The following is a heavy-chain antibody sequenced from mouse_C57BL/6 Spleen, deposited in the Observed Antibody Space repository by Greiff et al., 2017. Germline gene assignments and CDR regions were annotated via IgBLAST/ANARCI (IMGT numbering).Heavy chain of an antibody. Sequence: EVKLVESGGGLVKPGGSLKLSCAASGFTFSNYGMHWVRQAPEKGLEWVAYISSGSSTIYYADTVKGRFTISRDNAKNTLFLQMTSLRTKDTAMYDCATGSNYGVFDYWGQGTTVTVSS. V-gene: IGHV5-17*01. CDR2: ISSGSSTI. D-gene: IGHD2-5*01. CDR1: GFTFSNYG. CDR3: ATGSNYGVFDY. J-gene: IGHJ2*01.